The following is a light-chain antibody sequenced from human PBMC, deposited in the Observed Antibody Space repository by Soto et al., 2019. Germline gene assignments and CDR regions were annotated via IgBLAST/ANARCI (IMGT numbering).Light chain of an antibody. CDR2: KVS. CDR3: MKGTHWPFN. CDR1: QSLVYSDGNTY. V-gene: IGKV2-30*01. J-gene: IGKJ3*01. Sequence: DVVMTQSPLSLPVALGQPASISCRSSQSLVYSDGNTYLNWFQQRPGQSPRRLIYKVSNRDSEVTDRLSGSGSATDFTLKISRVEAEDVRTYYCMKGTHWPFNSGPGTKVDVK.